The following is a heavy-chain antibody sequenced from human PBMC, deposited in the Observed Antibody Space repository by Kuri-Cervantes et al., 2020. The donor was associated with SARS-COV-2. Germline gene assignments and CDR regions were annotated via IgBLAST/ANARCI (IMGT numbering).Heavy chain of an antibody. D-gene: IGHD6-19*01. Sequence: ASVKVSCKASGYTFTSYDINWVRQATGQGLEWMGWMNPNSGNTGYAQKFQGRVTMTRNTSISTAYMELSSLRSEDTAVYYCSRDMGAEWLVRDYYGMDVWGQGTTVTVSS. V-gene: IGHV1-8*01. CDR2: MNPNSGNT. CDR3: SRDMGAEWLVRDYYGMDV. J-gene: IGHJ6*02. CDR1: GYTFTSYD.